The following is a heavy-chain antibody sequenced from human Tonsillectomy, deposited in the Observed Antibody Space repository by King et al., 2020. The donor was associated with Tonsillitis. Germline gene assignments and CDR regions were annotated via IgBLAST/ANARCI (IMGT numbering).Heavy chain of an antibody. V-gene: IGHV4-34*01. CDR3: ASHEINIVGATQMIPGDAFDI. CDR1: GGSFSDYY. D-gene: IGHD1-26*01. J-gene: IGHJ3*02. Sequence: VQLPQWGAGLLKPSETLSLTCAVYGGSFSDYYWSWIRQPPGKGLEWIGEINHGGSTNYNPSPKSRVTISVDTSKNQFSLKLSSVTAADTAVYYCASHEINIVGATQMIPGDAFDIWGQGTMVTVSS. CDR2: INHGGST.